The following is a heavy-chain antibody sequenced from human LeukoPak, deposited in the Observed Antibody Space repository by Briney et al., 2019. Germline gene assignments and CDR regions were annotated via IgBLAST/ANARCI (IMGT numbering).Heavy chain of an antibody. Sequence: PSETLSLTCAVYGGSFSGYYGSWIRQPPGKGLEWIGEINHSGSTNYNPSLKSRVTISVDTSKNQFSLKLSSVTAADTAVYYCARKQLWSNYFDYWGQGTLVTVSS. CDR2: INHSGST. D-gene: IGHD5-18*01. V-gene: IGHV4-34*01. J-gene: IGHJ4*02. CDR3: ARKQLWSNYFDY. CDR1: GGSFSGYY.